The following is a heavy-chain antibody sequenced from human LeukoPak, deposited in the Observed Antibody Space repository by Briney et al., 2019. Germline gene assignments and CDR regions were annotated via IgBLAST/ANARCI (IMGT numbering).Heavy chain of an antibody. D-gene: IGHD4-11*01. CDR2: IYNGGST. Sequence: GGSLRLSCAASGFTVSSNYMSWVRQAPGKGLEWVSVIYNGGSTYYADSVKGRFTISRDNAKNSLYLQMNSLRAEDTALYYCARDRGDYNPKNRYWYFDLWGRGTLVTVSS. CDR3: ARDRGDYNPKNRYWYFDL. CDR1: GFTVSSNY. V-gene: IGHV3-53*01. J-gene: IGHJ2*01.